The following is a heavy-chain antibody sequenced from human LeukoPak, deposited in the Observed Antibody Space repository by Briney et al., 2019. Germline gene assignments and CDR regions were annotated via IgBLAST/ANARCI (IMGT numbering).Heavy chain of an antibody. CDR1: GFTFSSYA. D-gene: IGHD6-13*01. CDR2: ISYDGSNK. J-gene: IGHJ4*02. V-gene: IGHV3-30-3*01. Sequence: RESLRLSCAASGFTFSSYAMHWVRQAPGNGLEWVAVISYDGSNKYYAGSVKRRFTISRDNSQNTLYLQMNSLRAEDTAVYYCARDPLLAGPFDSWGQGTLVTVSS. CDR3: ARDPLLAGPFDS.